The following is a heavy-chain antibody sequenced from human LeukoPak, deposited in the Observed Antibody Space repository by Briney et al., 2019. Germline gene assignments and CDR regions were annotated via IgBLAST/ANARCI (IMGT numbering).Heavy chain of an antibody. Sequence: GASAKVSCKASGYTFTAYYIHWVRQAPGQGLEWMGWINPNSGGTNYALKFRGRVTMTRDTSISTASMELSRLISDDTAVYYCARPQDHGGNVENFNIWGQGTMVTVSS. V-gene: IGHV1-2*02. CDR2: INPNSGGT. CDR1: GYTFTAYY. D-gene: IGHD4-23*01. J-gene: IGHJ3*02. CDR3: ARPQDHGGNVENFNI.